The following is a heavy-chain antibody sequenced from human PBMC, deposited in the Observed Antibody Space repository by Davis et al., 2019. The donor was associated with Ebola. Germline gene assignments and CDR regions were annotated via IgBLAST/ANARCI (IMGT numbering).Heavy chain of an antibody. CDR2: IRSKANSYAT. V-gene: IGHV3-73*01. D-gene: IGHD4-17*01. Sequence: GGSLRLSCAASGFTFSGSAMHWVRQASGKGLEWVGRIRSKANSYATAYAASVKGRFTISRDDSKNTAYLQMNSLKTEDTAVYYCARVGRTAVTTGYYYYGMDVWGQGTTVTVSS. CDR3: ARVGRTAVTTGYYYYGMDV. J-gene: IGHJ6*02. CDR1: GFTFSGSA.